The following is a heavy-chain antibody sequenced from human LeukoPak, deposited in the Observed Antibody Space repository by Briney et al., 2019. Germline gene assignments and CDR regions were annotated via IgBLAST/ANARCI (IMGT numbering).Heavy chain of an antibody. Sequence: GGSLRLSCAVSGFTVSSNYMSWVRQAPGKGLEWVSVLYNGGNTYYADSVKGRFTVSRDNSKNTLYLQMNSLRAEDTAVYYCARVHPQYYFDYWGQGTLVTVSS. CDR2: LYNGGNT. CDR1: GFTVSSNY. V-gene: IGHV3-53*01. J-gene: IGHJ4*02. CDR3: ARVHPQYYFDY.